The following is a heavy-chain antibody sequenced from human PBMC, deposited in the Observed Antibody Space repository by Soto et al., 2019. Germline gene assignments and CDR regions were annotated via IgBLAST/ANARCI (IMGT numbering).Heavy chain of an antibody. CDR2: INSGGTT. J-gene: IGHJ6*02. Sequence: EVQLVESGGTLVQPGGSLRLSCAASGFDASVNYMTWVRQAPAKGLEWVSAINSGGTTFYADSVKGRFTISRDNSKNTLYLQMNSLRVEDTAMYHCLRENYYYGMDVWGQGTAVTVSS. CDR3: LRENYYYGMDV. V-gene: IGHV3-66*01. CDR1: GFDASVNY.